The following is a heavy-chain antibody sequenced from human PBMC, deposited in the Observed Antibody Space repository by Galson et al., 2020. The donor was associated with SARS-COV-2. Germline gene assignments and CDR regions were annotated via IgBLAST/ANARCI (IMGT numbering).Heavy chain of an antibody. J-gene: IGHJ3*02. CDR3: AKCGYSFGNNGYTSNALDI. Sequence: GESLKISCVASGFTFSNYAMSWVRQAPGKGLEWVSAISGRGGSTYYADSVKGRFTISRHNSKNTLYLQVNSLRAEDTAIYYCAKCGYSFGNNGYTSNALDIWGQGTMVTVSS. CDR2: ISGRGGST. CDR1: GFTFSNYA. D-gene: IGHD5-18*01. V-gene: IGHV3-23*01.